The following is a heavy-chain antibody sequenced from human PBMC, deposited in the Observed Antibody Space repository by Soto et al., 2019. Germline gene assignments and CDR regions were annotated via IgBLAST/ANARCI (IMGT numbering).Heavy chain of an antibody. Sequence: GASVKVSCKASGYTFTGYGISWVRQAPGQGLEWMGWISAYNGNTNYAQKLQGRVTMTTDTSTSTAYMELRSLRSDDTAVYYCARDWHQGRDGTRAYYGMDVWGQGTTVTVSS. J-gene: IGHJ6*02. CDR3: ARDWHQGRDGTRAYYGMDV. CDR1: GYTFTGYG. CDR2: ISAYNGNT. D-gene: IGHD1-7*01. V-gene: IGHV1-18*04.